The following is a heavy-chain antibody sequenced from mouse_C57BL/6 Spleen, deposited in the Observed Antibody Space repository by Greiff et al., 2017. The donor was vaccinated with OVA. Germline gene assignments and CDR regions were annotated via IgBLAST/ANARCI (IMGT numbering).Heavy chain of an antibody. Sequence: VQLQQSGAELVRPGASVKLSCTASGFNIKDDYMHWVKQRPEQGLEWIGWIDPENGDTEYASKFQGKATITADTSSNTAYLQLSSLTSEDTAVYYCTVFITTVVKDYWGQGTTLTVSS. J-gene: IGHJ2*01. CDR3: TVFITTVVKDY. CDR1: GFNIKDDY. CDR2: IDPENGDT. D-gene: IGHD1-1*01. V-gene: IGHV14-4*01.